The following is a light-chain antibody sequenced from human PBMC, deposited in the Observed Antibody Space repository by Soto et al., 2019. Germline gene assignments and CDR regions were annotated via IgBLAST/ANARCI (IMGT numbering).Light chain of an antibody. CDR3: MQGTHWPPYT. V-gene: IGKV2-30*01. J-gene: IGKJ2*01. CDR1: HSLVYSDGIAY. Sequence: DVVMTQSPLSLPVTLGQPASISCRSSHSLVYSDGIAYLNWFQQRPGQSPRRLIYKVSYRDSGVPDRFSGRGSGTDFTLRISRVEAEDVGVYYYMQGTHWPPYTFGQGTKLEIK. CDR2: KVS.